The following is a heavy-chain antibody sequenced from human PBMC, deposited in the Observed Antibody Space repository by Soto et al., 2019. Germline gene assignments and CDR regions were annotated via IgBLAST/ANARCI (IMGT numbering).Heavy chain of an antibody. V-gene: IGHV4-31*03. J-gene: IGHJ4*02. CDR1: SGSISIGGYY. Sequence: QVQLQESGPGLVKASQTLSLTCTVSSGSISIGGYYWSWIRQHPGKGLEWIGYIYYSGDTYYNPSLQSRVTISVDTFKNQFCLKLSSVTAADTPVYYCARAGVVVATAIFDYWGQGTLVSVSS. CDR2: IYYSGDT. D-gene: IGHD2-21*02. CDR3: ARAGVVVATAIFDY.